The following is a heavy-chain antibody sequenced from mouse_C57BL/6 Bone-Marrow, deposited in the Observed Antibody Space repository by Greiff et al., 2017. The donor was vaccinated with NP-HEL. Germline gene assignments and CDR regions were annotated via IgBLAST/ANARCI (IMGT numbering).Heavy chain of an antibody. CDR3: AREGGLRRRTYAMDY. J-gene: IGHJ4*01. CDR2: INYDGSST. Sequence: EVKLMESEGGLVQPGSSMKLSCTASGFTFSDYYMAWVRQVPEKGLEWVANINYDGSSTYYLDSLKSRFIISRDNAKNRLYLQMSSVKSEDTATYYCAREGGLRRRTYAMDYWGQGTSVTVSS. V-gene: IGHV5-16*01. CDR1: GFTFSDYY. D-gene: IGHD2-4*01.